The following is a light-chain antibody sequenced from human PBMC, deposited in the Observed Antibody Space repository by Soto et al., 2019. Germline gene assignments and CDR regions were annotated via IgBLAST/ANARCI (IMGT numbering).Light chain of an antibody. CDR2: DAS. J-gene: IGKJ3*01. Sequence: IVLKQSPATLSVTPGERATLSCRASQSVSSYLAWYQQKPGQAPRLLIYDASNRATGIPARFSGSGSGTDFTLTISSLEPEDFAVYYCQQRSNWPLTFGPGTKVDI. CDR1: QSVSSY. CDR3: QQRSNWPLT. V-gene: IGKV3-11*01.